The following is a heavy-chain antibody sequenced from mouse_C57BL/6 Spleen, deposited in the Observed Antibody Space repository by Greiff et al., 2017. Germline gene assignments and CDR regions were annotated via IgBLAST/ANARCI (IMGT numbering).Heavy chain of an antibody. J-gene: IGHJ4*01. V-gene: IGHV5-9-1*02. Sequence: EVKLVESGEGLVKPGGSLKLSCAASGFTFSSYAMSWVRQTPEKRLEWVAYISSGGDYIYYADTVKGRFTISRDNARNTLYLQMSSLKSEDTAMYYCTRPTVVEPHYYAMDYWGQGTSVTVSS. D-gene: IGHD1-1*01. CDR1: GFTFSSYA. CDR2: ISSGGDYI. CDR3: TRPTVVEPHYYAMDY.